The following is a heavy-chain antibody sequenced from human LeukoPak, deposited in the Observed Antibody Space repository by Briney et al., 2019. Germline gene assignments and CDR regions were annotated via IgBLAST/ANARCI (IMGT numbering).Heavy chain of an antibody. V-gene: IGHV3-7*01. CDR2: IKEDGSQK. CDR1: GFTFSNYW. D-gene: IGHD6-13*01. CDR3: VSQQVVPH. J-gene: IGHJ4*02. Sequence: GGSLRLSCVASGFTFSNYWMSWVRQAPAKGLEWVANIKEDGSQKDYVDSVKGRFTISRDNAKNSVYLQMNSLRVEDRAVYYCVSQQVVPHWGQGTRVTVSS.